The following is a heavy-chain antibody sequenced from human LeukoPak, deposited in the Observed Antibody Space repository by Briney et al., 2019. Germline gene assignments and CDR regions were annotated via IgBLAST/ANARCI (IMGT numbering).Heavy chain of an antibody. CDR1: GYTFTSYY. CDR2: INPSGGST. Sequence: ASVKVSCKASGYTFTSYYMHWVRQAPGQGLEWMGIINPSGGSTSYAQKFQGRVTITADKSTSTAYMELSSLRSEDTAVYYCARAYYGSGSGNFDYWGQGTLVTVSS. J-gene: IGHJ4*02. D-gene: IGHD3-10*01. V-gene: IGHV1-46*01. CDR3: ARAYYGSGSGNFDY.